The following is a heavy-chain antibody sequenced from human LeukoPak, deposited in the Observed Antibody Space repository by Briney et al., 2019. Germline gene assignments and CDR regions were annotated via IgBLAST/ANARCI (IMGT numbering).Heavy chain of an antibody. Sequence: ASVKVSFKVSGYTLTELSMHWVRQAPGKGLEWMGGFDPEDGETIYAQKFQGRVTMTEDTSTDTAYMELSSLRSEDTAVYYCATGVLWFGEIHDYWGQGTLVTVSS. CDR2: FDPEDGET. CDR3: ATGVLWFGEIHDY. V-gene: IGHV1-24*01. D-gene: IGHD3-10*01. CDR1: GYTLTELS. J-gene: IGHJ4*02.